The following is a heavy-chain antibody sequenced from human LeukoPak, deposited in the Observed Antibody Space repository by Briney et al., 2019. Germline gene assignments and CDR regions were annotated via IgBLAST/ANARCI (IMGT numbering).Heavy chain of an antibody. V-gene: IGHV1-69*01. CDR1: GGTFSSYA. J-gene: IGHJ4*02. CDR2: IIPIFGTA. Sequence: ASVTVSCKASGGTFSSYAISWVRQAPGQGREWMGGIIPIFGTANYAQKFQGRVTITADESTSTAYMELSSLRSEDTAVYYCARDSHGWFGEFRMDYWGQGTLVTVSS. D-gene: IGHD3-10*01. CDR3: ARDSHGWFGEFRMDY.